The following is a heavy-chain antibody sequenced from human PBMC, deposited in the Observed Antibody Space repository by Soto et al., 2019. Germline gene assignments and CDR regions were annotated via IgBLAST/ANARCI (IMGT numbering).Heavy chain of an antibody. CDR1: GGTFSSYA. D-gene: IGHD5-12*01. CDR2: IIPIFGTA. CDR3: ARDRARDGYHYRGWFDP. J-gene: IGHJ5*02. V-gene: IGHV1-69*12. Sequence: QVQLVQSGAEVKKPGSSVKVSCKASGGTFSSYAISWVRQAPGQGLEWMGGIIPIFGTANYAQKCQGRVTITADEATSTAYMELRSLRSEDTAVYYCARDRARDGYHYRGWFDPWGQGTLVTVSS.